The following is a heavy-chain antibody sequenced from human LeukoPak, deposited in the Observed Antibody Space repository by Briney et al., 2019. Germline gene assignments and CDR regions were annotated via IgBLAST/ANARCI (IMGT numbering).Heavy chain of an antibody. CDR2: ISSSGSTI. V-gene: IGHV3-48*03. CDR3: ARGISHYYYYGMDV. Sequence: PGGSLRLSCAASGFXFSSYEMNWVRQAPGKGLEWVSYISSSGSTIYYADSVKGRFTISRDNAKNSLYLQMNSLRAEDTAVYYCARGISHYYYYGMDVWGQGTTVTVSS. J-gene: IGHJ6*02. CDR1: GFXFSSYE.